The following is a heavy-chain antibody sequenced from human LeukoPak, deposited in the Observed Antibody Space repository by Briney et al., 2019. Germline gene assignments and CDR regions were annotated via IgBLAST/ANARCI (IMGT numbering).Heavy chain of an antibody. Sequence: GESLKISCKGSGYIFTSYWIGWVRQMPGKGLEWMGIIYPGDSDTRYSPSFQGQVTISADKSISTAYLQWSSLKASDTAMYYCARTQRGYSSGWEYWYFDLWGRGTPVTVSS. CDR2: IYPGDSDT. J-gene: IGHJ2*01. CDR3: ARTQRGYSSGWEYWYFDL. D-gene: IGHD6-19*01. CDR1: GYIFTSYW. V-gene: IGHV5-51*01.